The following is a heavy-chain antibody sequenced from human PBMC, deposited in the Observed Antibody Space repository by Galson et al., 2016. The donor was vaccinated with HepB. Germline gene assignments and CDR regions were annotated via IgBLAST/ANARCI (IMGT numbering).Heavy chain of an antibody. Sequence: PALVKPTQTLTLPCSFSGFSLYTSGMCVSWIRQPPGKALEWLARIDWDDDKYYSTSLKTRLTISRDTSKNQVVLTMTNMEPVDTATYYCARTHTAAGTWSFDYWGQGTQGTVSS. D-gene: IGHD6-19*01. J-gene: IGHJ4*02. CDR3: ARTHTAAGTWSFDY. V-gene: IGHV2-70*11. CDR1: GFSLYTSGMC. CDR2: IDWDDDK.